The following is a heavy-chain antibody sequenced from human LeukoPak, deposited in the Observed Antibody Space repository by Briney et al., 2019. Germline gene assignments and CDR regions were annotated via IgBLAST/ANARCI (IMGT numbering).Heavy chain of an antibody. V-gene: IGHV5-51*01. CDR2: IYPGDSDT. CDR3: ARGGATEAWYFDY. CDR1: GYSFTNYW. J-gene: IGHJ4*02. D-gene: IGHD1-26*01. Sequence: GESLKISCKGSGYSFTNYWIGWVRQMPGKGLEWMGLIYPGDSDTRYSPSFQGQVTISADKSISTAYLQWSSLKASDTAMYYCARGGATEAWYFDYWGQGTLVTVSS.